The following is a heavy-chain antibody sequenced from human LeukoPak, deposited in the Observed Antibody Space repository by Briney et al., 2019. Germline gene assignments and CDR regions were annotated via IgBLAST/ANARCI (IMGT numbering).Heavy chain of an antibody. Sequence: GGSLRLSCAASGFTSSSYAMHWVRQAPGKGLEWVAVISYDGSNKYYADSVKGRFTISRDNSKNTLYLQMNSLRAEDTAVYYCARDSTLEMAFDIWGQGTMVTVSS. CDR3: ARDSTLEMAFDI. J-gene: IGHJ3*02. CDR1: GFTSSSYA. CDR2: ISYDGSNK. D-gene: IGHD5-24*01. V-gene: IGHV3-30*04.